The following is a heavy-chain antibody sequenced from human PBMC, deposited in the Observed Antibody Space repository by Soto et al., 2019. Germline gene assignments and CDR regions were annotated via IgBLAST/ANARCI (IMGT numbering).Heavy chain of an antibody. D-gene: IGHD6-13*01. CDR2: ISTNGDST. CDR3: AREGMSRPRWVFDY. V-gene: IGHV3-64*01. J-gene: IGHJ4*02. CDR1: GFTFGSYP. Sequence: EVQLVEPGGGLVQPGGSLRLSCAASGFTFGSYPMHWVRQAPGKGLEYVSAISTNGDSTFYANSVKGRFTISRDNSKNTLYLQMGSLRAEDMGVYYCAREGMSRPRWVFDYWGQGTLVTASS.